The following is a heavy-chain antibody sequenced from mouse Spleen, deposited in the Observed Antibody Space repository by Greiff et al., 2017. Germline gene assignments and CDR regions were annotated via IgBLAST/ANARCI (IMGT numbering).Heavy chain of an antibody. D-gene: IGHD2-10*02. CDR2: MNPSSGYT. CDR1: GDTFTSNT. J-gene: IGHJ2*01. CDR3: ARSRYGNSFDY. V-gene: IGHV1-4*01. Sequence: VQLQQSGAELARPGASVKMSCKASGDTFTSNTMHWVKQRPGQGREGIGYMNPSSGYTKYNQKFKDKATLTADKSSSTAYMQLSSLTSEASAVYYCARSRYGNSFDYWRQGTTLTVSS.